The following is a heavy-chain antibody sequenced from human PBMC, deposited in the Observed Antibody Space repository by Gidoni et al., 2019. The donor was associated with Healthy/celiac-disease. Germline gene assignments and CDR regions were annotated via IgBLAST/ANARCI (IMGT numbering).Heavy chain of an antibody. V-gene: IGHV2-5*02. D-gene: IGHD2-2*01. CDR1: GFSLSTSGVG. Sequence: QITLKESGPTLVKPTQTLTLTCTFSGFSLSTSGVGVGWIRQPPGKALEWLALIYWDDDKRYSPSLKSRLTITKDTSKNQVVLTMTNMDPVDTATYYCAHVRPHCSSTSCYPGGYSGFDYWGQGTLVTVSS. CDR3: AHVRPHCSSTSCYPGGYSGFDY. J-gene: IGHJ4*02. CDR2: IYWDDDK.